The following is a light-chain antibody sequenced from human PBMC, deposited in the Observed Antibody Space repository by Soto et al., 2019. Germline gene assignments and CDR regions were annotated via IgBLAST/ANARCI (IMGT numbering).Light chain of an antibody. CDR3: HQRNNSLT. CDR2: DAS. CDR1: QSVGSY. J-gene: IGKJ4*01. V-gene: IGKV3-11*01. Sequence: EIVLTQSPATLSLSPGERASLSCRASQSVGSYLAWYQQRPGQAPRLLIYDASSRLIDVPPTFSGSGSGTDFTLTISSLEPEDFAVYYCHQRNNSLTFGGGTKVEIK.